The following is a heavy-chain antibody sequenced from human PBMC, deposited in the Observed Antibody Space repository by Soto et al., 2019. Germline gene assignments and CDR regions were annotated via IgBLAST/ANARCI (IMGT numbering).Heavy chain of an antibody. V-gene: IGHV3-33*01. Sequence: GGSLRLSCAASGFIFSTYGMHWVRQAPGKGLEWVAVIWYDESNKYYADSVKGRFTISRDNSKNTLYLQMNSLRAEDTAVYYCARRAVTTLNHSYAMDVWGQGTSVTVSS. J-gene: IGHJ6*02. CDR1: GFIFSTYG. CDR2: IWYDESNK. D-gene: IGHD4-4*01. CDR3: ARRAVTTLNHSYAMDV.